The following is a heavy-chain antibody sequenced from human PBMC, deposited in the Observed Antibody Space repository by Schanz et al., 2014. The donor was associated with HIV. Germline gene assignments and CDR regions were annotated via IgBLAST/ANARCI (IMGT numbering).Heavy chain of an antibody. Sequence: VQLVESGGGVVQPGRSLRLSCAASGFTFDDYAMHWVRQAPGKGLEWVSGISWNSGSIGYADSVKGRFTISRDNAKNLLYLQMNSLSVEDTAVYYCARVPRWLQPHFDYWGQGTLVTVSS. J-gene: IGHJ4*02. CDR2: ISWNSGSI. D-gene: IGHD5-12*01. CDR1: GFTFDDYA. V-gene: IGHV3-9*01. CDR3: ARVPRWLQPHFDY.